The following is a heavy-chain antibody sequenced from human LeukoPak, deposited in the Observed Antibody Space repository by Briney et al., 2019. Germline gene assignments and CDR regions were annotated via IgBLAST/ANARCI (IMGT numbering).Heavy chain of an antibody. CDR3: ARGPLGRGWYYFDY. Sequence: ASVKVSCKASGYTFTGYGISWVRQAPGQGLEWMGWISANNGDTNYAQKLQGRVTMTTDTSTSTAYMELRSLRSDDTAVYYCARGPLGRGWYYFDYWGQGTLVTVSS. CDR2: ISANNGDT. CDR1: GYTFTGYG. V-gene: IGHV1-18*01. J-gene: IGHJ4*02. D-gene: IGHD6-19*01.